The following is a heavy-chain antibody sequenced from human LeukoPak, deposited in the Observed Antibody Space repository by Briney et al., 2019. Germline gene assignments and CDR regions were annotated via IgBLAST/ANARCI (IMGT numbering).Heavy chain of an antibody. CDR3: ATDMNNYALGSDP. Sequence: GASVKVSCKASGYTFTGYYMHWVRQAPGQGLEWMGWINPDSGGTNYAQKFQGRVTMTRDTSINTAYMVLSSLRSDDTAVYYCATDMNNYALGSDPWGQGSLVTVSS. V-gene: IGHV1-2*02. CDR1: GYTFTGYY. J-gene: IGHJ5*02. CDR2: INPDSGGT. D-gene: IGHD3-10*01.